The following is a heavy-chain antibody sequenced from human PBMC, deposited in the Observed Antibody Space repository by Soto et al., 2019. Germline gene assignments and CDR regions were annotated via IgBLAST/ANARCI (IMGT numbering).Heavy chain of an antibody. CDR1: GFTFSSYA. CDR3: AKDRPPYMVVTPDAFDI. J-gene: IGHJ3*02. CDR2: ISGSGGST. Sequence: EVQLLESGGGLVQPGGSLRLSCAASGFTFSSYAMSWVRQAPGKGLEWVSAISGSGGSTYYADSVKGRFTISRDNSKNTLYLQMNSLRAEDTAVYYCAKDRPPYMVVTPDAFDIWGQGTMVTVSS. D-gene: IGHD3-10*01. V-gene: IGHV3-23*01.